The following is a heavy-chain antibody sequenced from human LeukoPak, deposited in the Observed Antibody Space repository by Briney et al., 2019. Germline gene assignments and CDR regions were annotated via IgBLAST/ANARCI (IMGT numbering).Heavy chain of an antibody. Sequence: SETLSLTCAVYGGSFSGYYWSWIRQPAGKGLEWIGRIYTSGSTNYNPSLKSRVTISVDTSKNQFSLKLSSVTAADTAVYYCARWIAAAGRRGFDPWGQGTLVTVSS. D-gene: IGHD6-13*01. CDR1: GGSFSGYY. V-gene: IGHV4-59*10. J-gene: IGHJ5*02. CDR2: IYTSGST. CDR3: ARWIAAAGRRGFDP.